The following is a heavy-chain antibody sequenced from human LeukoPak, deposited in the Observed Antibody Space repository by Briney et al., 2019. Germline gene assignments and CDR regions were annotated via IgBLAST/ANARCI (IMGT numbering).Heavy chain of an antibody. V-gene: IGHV3-21*01. Sequence: GGSLRLSCAASGFTFSSYSMNWVRQAPGKGLEWVSFISSSSSYIYYADSVKGRFTISRDNAKNSLYLQMNSLRAEDTAVYYCARGVDYYDSSGYYEPSFDYWGQGTLVTVSS. CDR2: ISSSSSYI. CDR1: GFTFSSYS. D-gene: IGHD3-22*01. CDR3: ARGVDYYDSSGYYEPSFDY. J-gene: IGHJ4*02.